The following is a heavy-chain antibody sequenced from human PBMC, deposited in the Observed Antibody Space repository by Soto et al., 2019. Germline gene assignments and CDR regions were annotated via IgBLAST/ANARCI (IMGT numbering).Heavy chain of an antibody. V-gene: IGHV4-39*01. Sequence: SETLSLTCTVSGSSINSSGYYWGWIRQPPGKGLEWIGSMFYGVSTYSNPSLKRRVTVSVDTSKNQFSLNLRSVTAADTPVYYCARLPSRHLVDYWGQGTLVTVSS. J-gene: IGHJ4*02. CDR3: ARLPSRHLVDY. D-gene: IGHD2-15*01. CDR2: MFYGVST. CDR1: GSSINSSGYY.